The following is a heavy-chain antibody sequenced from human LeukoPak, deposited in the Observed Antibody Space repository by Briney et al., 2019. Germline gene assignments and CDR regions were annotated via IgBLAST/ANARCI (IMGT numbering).Heavy chain of an antibody. J-gene: IGHJ2*01. D-gene: IGHD7-27*01. CDR1: GYTLTELS. V-gene: IGHV1-24*01. CDR2: FDPEDGET. CDR3: ASPTPELTGEPSTGYFDL. Sequence: ASVKVSCKVSGYTLTELSMHWVRQAPGKGLEWMGGFDPEDGETIYAQKFQGRVTMTEDTSTDTAYMELSSLRSEDTAVYYCASPTPELTGEPSTGYFDLWGRGTLVTVSS.